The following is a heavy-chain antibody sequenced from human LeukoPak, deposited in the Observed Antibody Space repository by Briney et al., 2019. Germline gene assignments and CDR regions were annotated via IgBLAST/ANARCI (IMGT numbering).Heavy chain of an antibody. Sequence: ASVKVSCKASGYTFTGYYMHWVRQAPGQGLEWMGWINPNSGGTNYAQKFQGRVTMTRDTSISTAYMELSRLRSDDTAVYYCARVVAVWQQLAPFDYWGQGTLVTVSS. D-gene: IGHD6-13*01. CDR1: GYTFTGYY. CDR2: INPNSGGT. V-gene: IGHV1-2*02. J-gene: IGHJ4*02. CDR3: ARVVAVWQQLAPFDY.